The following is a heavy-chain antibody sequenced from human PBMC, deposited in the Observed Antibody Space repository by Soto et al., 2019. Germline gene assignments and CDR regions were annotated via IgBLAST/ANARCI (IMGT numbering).Heavy chain of an antibody. V-gene: IGHV4-34*01. CDR1: GGSFSGYY. CDR3: AADSVSSYFDY. Sequence: PSETLSLTCAVYGGSFSGYYWSWIRQPPGKGLEWIGEINHSGSTNYNPSLKSRVTISVDTSKNQFSLKLSSLRSEDTAVYYCAADSVSSYFDYWGQGTLVTVSS. J-gene: IGHJ4*02. D-gene: IGHD3-10*01. CDR2: INHSGST.